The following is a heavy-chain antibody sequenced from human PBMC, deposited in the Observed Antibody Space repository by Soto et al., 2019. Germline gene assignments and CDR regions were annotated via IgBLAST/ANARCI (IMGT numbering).Heavy chain of an antibody. CDR3: ASALMTAYAFDI. CDR1: GGSFSGYY. Sequence: SETLPLSCAVYGGSFSGYYWSWIRQPPGKGLEWIGEINHSGSTNYNPSLKSRVTISVDTSKNQFSLKLSSVTAADTAVYYCASALMTAYAFDIWGQGTMVTVSS. V-gene: IGHV4-34*01. CDR2: INHSGST. J-gene: IGHJ3*02. D-gene: IGHD2-21*02.